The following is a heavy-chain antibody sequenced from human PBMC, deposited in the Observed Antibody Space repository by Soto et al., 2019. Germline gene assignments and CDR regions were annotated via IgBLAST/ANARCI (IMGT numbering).Heavy chain of an antibody. CDR2: IDTTSNYI. J-gene: IGHJ6*03. CDR1: GFTFYSFS. D-gene: IGHD3-9*01. Sequence: EVQLVESGGGLVKPGESLRLSCAASGFTFYSFSMNWVRQAAGRGPEWVSSIDTTSNYIYYADSVRGRFTISRDTAKDSLYLQMYSLRAEDTAVYYCVRDIGQYFRPGYMDVWGRGTTVSVSS. V-gene: IGHV3-21*01. CDR3: VRDIGQYFRPGYMDV.